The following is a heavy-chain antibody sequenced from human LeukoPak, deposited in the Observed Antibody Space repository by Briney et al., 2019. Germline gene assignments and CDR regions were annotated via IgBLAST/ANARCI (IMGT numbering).Heavy chain of an antibody. CDR3: AETSSTTVTPFFDY. D-gene: IGHD4-17*01. V-gene: IGHV4-34*01. CDR2: INHSGST. J-gene: IGHJ4*02. Sequence: SETLSLTCAVYGGSFSGYYWSWIRQPPGKGLEWIGEINHSGSTNYNPSLKSRVTISVDTSKNQFSLKLSSVTAADTAVYYCAETSSTTVTPFFDYWGQGTLVTVSS. CDR1: GGSFSGYY.